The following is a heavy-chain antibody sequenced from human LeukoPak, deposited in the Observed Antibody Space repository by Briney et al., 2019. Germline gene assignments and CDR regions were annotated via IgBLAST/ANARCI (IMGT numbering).Heavy chain of an antibody. CDR2: IKQDGSEK. V-gene: IGHV3-7*05. J-gene: IGHJ4*02. CDR3: ARDLRDYYDSSGYYYDY. D-gene: IGHD3-22*01. Sequence: GGSLRLSCAASGFTFSRYWMSWVRQAPGKGLEWVANIKQDGSEKYYVDSVKGRFTISRDNDKNSLYPQMYSLRAEDTAVYYCARDLRDYYDSSGYYYDYWGQGTLVTVSS. CDR1: GFTFSRYW.